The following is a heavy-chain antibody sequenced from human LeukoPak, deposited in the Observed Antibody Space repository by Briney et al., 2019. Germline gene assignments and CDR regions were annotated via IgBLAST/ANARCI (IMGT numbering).Heavy chain of an antibody. D-gene: IGHD6-25*01. Sequence: GESLKISCKGSGCSFTSYWIGWVRQMPGKGLEWMGIIYPGDSDTRYSPSFQGQVTISADKSISTAYLQWSSLKASDTAMYFFSRQEAAYGMDVWGQGTTVTVSS. CDR2: IYPGDSDT. CDR3: SRQEAAYGMDV. CDR1: GCSFTSYW. J-gene: IGHJ6*02. V-gene: IGHV5-51*01.